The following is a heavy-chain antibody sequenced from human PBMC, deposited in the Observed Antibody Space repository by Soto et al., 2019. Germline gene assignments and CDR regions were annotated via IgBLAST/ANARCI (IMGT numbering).Heavy chain of an antibody. CDR2: MNPGSGNT. CDR3: ARGGPDLATIGSFDY. V-gene: IGHV1-8*01. J-gene: IGHJ4*02. CDR1: GYTFTNYE. Sequence: QVQLVQSGAEVKKPGASVKVSCKASGYTFTNYEINWVRQATGQGLEWMGWMNPGSGNTGYAHKFQGRVTMTRNISISTAYMELSRLGSDDTAIYYCARGGPDLATIGSFDYWGQGTLVTVSS.